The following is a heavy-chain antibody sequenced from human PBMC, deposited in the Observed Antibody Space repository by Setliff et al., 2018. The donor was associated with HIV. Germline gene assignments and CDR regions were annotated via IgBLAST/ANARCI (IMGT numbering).Heavy chain of an antibody. J-gene: IGHJ4*02. CDR2: IYYSGST. Sequence: PSETLSLTCTVSGGSISSGGYYWSWIRQHPGKGLEWIWYIYYSGSTDYNPSLKSRVTISVDPSKNQFSLKMNSVTAADTAVYYCARASYSYDSTGYLYWGQGTLVTVSS. V-gene: IGHV4-31*03. D-gene: IGHD3-22*01. CDR1: GGSISSGGYY. CDR3: ARASYSYDSTGYLY.